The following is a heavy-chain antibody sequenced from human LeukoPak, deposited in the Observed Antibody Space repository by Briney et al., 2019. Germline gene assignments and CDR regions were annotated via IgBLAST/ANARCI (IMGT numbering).Heavy chain of an antibody. J-gene: IGHJ4*02. CDR2: IISSGGVT. Sequence: GGSLRLSCVVSGFTFSSYAMSWVRQAPGKGLEWVSSIISSGGVTYYADSVKGRFTISRDNSKNTLYLQMNSLRAEDTAVYYCAREANAYYYGSGSGFDYWGQGTLVTVSS. CDR3: AREANAYYYGSGSGFDY. D-gene: IGHD3-10*01. CDR1: GFTFSSYA. V-gene: IGHV3-23*01.